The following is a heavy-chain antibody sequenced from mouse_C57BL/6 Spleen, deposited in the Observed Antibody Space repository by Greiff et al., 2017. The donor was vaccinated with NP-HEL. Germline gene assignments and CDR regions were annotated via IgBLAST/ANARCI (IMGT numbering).Heavy chain of an antibody. CDR3: VRQGRGNY. CDR1: GYTFTSYW. D-gene: IGHD3-3*01. Sequence: QVQLKESGAELVRPGSSVKLSCKASGYTFTSYWMDWVKQRPGQGLDWIGNIHPSDSETHYYQKVKDKATLTVDKSSSTAYMQHSGLTSEDSAVYYGVRQGRGNYWGQGTTLTVSS. J-gene: IGHJ2*01. CDR2: IHPSDSET. V-gene: IGHV1-61*01.